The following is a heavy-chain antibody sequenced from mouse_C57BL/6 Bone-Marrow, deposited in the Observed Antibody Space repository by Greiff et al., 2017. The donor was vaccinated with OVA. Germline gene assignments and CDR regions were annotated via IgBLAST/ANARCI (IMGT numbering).Heavy chain of an antibody. CDR2: INPYNGGT. Sequence: EVQLQESGPVLVKPGASVKMSCKASGYTFTDYYMNWVKQSHGKSLEWIGVINPYNGGTSYNQKFKGKATLTVDKSSSTAYMELNSLTSEDSAVYYCASPIYYGSSYAMDYWGQGTSVTVSS. CDR1: GYTFTDYY. CDR3: ASPIYYGSSYAMDY. D-gene: IGHD1-1*01. V-gene: IGHV1-19*01. J-gene: IGHJ4*01.